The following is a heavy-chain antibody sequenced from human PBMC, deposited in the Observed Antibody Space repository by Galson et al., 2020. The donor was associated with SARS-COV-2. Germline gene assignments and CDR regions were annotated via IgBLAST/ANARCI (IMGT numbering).Heavy chain of an antibody. CDR2: VSGSGSST. CDR3: AKVKALYSSLSSFDS. V-gene: IGHV3-23*01. Sequence: GGSLRLSCVVSGFTLSNFAMSWVRQIPGKGLQWVSLVSGSGSSTYYADSVKGRFTISRDNSKNTLYLQMNSLRAEDTAVYYCAKVKALYSSLSSFDSWGQGTLVTVSS. D-gene: IGHD6-6*01. J-gene: IGHJ4*02. CDR1: GFTLSNFA.